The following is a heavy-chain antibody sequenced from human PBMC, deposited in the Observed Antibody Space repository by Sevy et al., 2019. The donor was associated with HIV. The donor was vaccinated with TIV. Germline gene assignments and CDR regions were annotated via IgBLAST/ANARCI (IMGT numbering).Heavy chain of an antibody. CDR1: GFPVSSNY. D-gene: IGHD5-18*01. CDR3: ARGKSGYGYGLDY. CDR2: MYSDGST. Sequence: GGSLRLSCAASGFPVSSNYMSWVRQAPGKGLEWVSVMYSDGSTYHADSVKGRFTISRDNSKNTLYLQMNSLRGEDTAVYYCARGKSGYGYGLDYWGQGTLVTVSS. J-gene: IGHJ4*02. V-gene: IGHV3-66*01.